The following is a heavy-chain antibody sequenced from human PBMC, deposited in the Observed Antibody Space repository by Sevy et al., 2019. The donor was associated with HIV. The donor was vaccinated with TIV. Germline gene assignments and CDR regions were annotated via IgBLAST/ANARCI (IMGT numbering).Heavy chain of an antibody. Sequence: GGSLRLSCTASEFTFSRYCMSWIRRAPGKGLEWVATIRQDGSDKYYVDSVKGRFTISRDNAENSLYLQMNSVRAGDTAVYYCARFRAGTFDYWGQGAGTFDYWGQGDLVTVSS. J-gene: IGHJ4*02. V-gene: IGHV3-7*03. CDR1: EFTFSRYC. CDR3: ARFRAGTFDYWGQGAGTFDY. CDR2: IRQDGSDK. D-gene: IGHD3-9*01.